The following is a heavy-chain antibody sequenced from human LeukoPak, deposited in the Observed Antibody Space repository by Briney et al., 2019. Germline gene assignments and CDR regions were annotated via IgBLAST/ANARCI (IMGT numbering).Heavy chain of an antibody. V-gene: IGHV4-39*07. CDR3: ARDRSYCSGGSCSYYFDY. CDR1: GASISGSGYY. Sequence: SETLSLTCAVSGASISGSGYYLGWIRQPPGKGLEWIGNIYYTGNTYYNASLQSRVTISIDTSKNQFSLRLNSVTAADTAVYYCARDRSYCSGGSCSYYFDYWGKGTTVTVSS. CDR2: IYYTGNT. J-gene: IGHJ4*03. D-gene: IGHD2-15*01.